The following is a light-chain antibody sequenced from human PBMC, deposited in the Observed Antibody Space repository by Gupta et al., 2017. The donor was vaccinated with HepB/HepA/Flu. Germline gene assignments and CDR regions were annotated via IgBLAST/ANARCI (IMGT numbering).Light chain of an antibody. V-gene: IGLV2-11*01. Sequence: QSALTQPRSVSGSPGQSVTISCPGTSSDVGGYNYVSWYQQHPGKAPKLMIYDVSKRPSWVPDRFSGSKSGNTASLTISGLQAEDEADYYCCSYAGSYTLVFGGGTKLTVL. CDR1: SSDVGGYNY. CDR3: CSYAGSYTLV. J-gene: IGLJ2*01. CDR2: DVS.